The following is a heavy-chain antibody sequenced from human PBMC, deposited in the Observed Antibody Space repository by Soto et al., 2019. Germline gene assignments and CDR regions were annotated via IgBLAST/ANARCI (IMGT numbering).Heavy chain of an antibody. V-gene: IGHV1-46*01. CDR3: ARVAYQSLDN. D-gene: IGHD3-16*01. J-gene: IGHJ4*02. CDR1: GYTVTTHH. Sequence: ASVKVSCKASGYTVTTHHMHWVRQAPGQGLEWMGIINPNDGGTLYAQKFQGRVTMTRDTSTSTVYVELSSLTSEDTAVYYCARVAYQSLDNWGQGTLVTVAS. CDR2: INPNDGGT.